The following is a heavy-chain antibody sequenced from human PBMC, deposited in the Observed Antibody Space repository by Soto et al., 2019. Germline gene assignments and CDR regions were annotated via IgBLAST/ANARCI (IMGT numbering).Heavy chain of an antibody. CDR2: ISAYNGNT. CDR3: ARDRYCSGGSCYHFDY. D-gene: IGHD2-15*01. CDR1: GYTFTSYG. V-gene: IGHV1-18*01. J-gene: IGHJ4*02. Sequence: QVQLVQSGAEVKKPGASVKFSCKASGYTFTSYGLSWVRQAPGQGLEWMGWISAYNGNTNYAQKLQGRVTMTTDTSTSTAYMELRSPRSDDTAVYYCARDRYCSGGSCYHFDYWGQGTLVTVSS.